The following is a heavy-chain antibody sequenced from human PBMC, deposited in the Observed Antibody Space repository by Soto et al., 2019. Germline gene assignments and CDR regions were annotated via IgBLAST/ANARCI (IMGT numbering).Heavy chain of an antibody. Sequence: EVQLVESGGGLVQPGGSLRLSCAASGFTFSNYDMHWVRQVTGKGLAWVSGITTAGDTYYPGSVKGRFTISRAKAKHSLYLQMNSLSAGDTAVYYCARELHGGSYGMDVWGQGTTVTVSS. CDR3: ARELHGGSYGMDV. V-gene: IGHV3-13*01. CDR2: ITTAGDT. J-gene: IGHJ6*02. CDR1: GFTFSNYD.